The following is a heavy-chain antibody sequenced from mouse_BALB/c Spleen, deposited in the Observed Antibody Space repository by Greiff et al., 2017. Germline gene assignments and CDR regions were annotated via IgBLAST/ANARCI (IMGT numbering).Heavy chain of an antibody. V-gene: IGHV5-17*02. CDR3: ARSRYYNAMDY. J-gene: IGHJ4*01. Sequence: EVKLVESGGGLVQPGGSRTLSCAASGFTFSSVGMYWVRQALEKGLVGVAYISSGSSTINYTDTVKGRITISRDNPKNTLFLQMTSLRTEDTATYYCARSRYYNAMDYWGQGTSVTVSS. CDR1: GFTFSSVG. CDR2: ISSGSSTI.